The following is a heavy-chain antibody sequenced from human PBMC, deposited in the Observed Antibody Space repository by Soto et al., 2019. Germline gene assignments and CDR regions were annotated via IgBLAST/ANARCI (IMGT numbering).Heavy chain of an antibody. V-gene: IGHV1-18*01. CDR3: AGESPPPDY. CDR2: ISAYNDNT. CDR1: GYTFNSYG. Sequence: QVQLVQSGAEVKKPGASVKVSCKASGYTFNSYGISWVRQAPGQGLEWMGWISAYNDNTNYAQNLQGRVTMTTVTSTSTAYMELPSLRSDDTAVNYGAGESPPPDYWGQGTLVTVSS. J-gene: IGHJ4*02.